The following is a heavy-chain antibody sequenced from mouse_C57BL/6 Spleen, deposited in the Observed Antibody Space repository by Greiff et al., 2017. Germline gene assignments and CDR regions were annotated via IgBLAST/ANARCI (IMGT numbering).Heavy chain of an antibody. CDR2: INPSTGGT. J-gene: IGHJ2*01. D-gene: IGHD1-1*01. CDR3: ARYYYGSSYRVDY. V-gene: IGHV1-42*01. Sequence: VQLQQSGPELVKPGASVKISCKASGYSFTGYYMNWVKQSPEKSLEWIGEINPSTGGTTYNQKFKAKATLTVDKSSSTAYMQLKSLTSEDSAVYYCARYYYGSSYRVDYWGQGTTLTVSS. CDR1: GYSFTGYY.